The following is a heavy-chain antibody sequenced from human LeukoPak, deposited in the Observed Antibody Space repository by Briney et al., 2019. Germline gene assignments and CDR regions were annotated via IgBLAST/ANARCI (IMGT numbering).Heavy chain of an antibody. CDR1: GGSISSYY. D-gene: IGHD6-19*01. J-gene: IGHJ4*02. Sequence: SETLSLTCTVSGGSISSYYWSWIRQPPGKGLEWIGYIYYSGSTNYNPSLKSRVTISVDTSKNQFSLKLSSVTAADTAVYYCAGVSDPSSGWYFDYWGQGTLVTVSS. V-gene: IGHV4-59*01. CDR2: IYYSGST. CDR3: AGVSDPSSGWYFDY.